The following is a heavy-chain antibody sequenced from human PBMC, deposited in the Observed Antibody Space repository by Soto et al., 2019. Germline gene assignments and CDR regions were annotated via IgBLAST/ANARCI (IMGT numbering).Heavy chain of an antibody. D-gene: IGHD3-22*01. J-gene: IGHJ4*02. V-gene: IGHV3-30*18. Sequence: GGSLRLSCAASGFTFSSYGMHWVRQAPGKGLEWVAVISYDGSNKYYADSVKGRFTISRDNSKNTLYLQMNSLRAEDTAVYYCAKDRPSRPSSIVVIPYWGQGTLVTVSS. CDR2: ISYDGSNK. CDR3: AKDRPSRPSSIVVIPY. CDR1: GFTFSSYG.